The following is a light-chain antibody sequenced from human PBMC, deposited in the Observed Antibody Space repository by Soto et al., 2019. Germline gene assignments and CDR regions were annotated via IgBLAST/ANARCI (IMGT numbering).Light chain of an antibody. J-gene: IGLJ3*02. CDR1: SGHNNYI. V-gene: IGLV4-60*03. Sequence: QSVLTQSSSASASMGSSVKLTCTLSSGHNNYIIAWHQQQPGKAPRYMMRLEGNGNYNKGSGVPDRFSGSSSGTDRYLTISNLQSEDEAEYYCETWDGNIRLFGGGTKLTVL. CDR3: ETWDGNIRL. CDR2: LEGNGNY.